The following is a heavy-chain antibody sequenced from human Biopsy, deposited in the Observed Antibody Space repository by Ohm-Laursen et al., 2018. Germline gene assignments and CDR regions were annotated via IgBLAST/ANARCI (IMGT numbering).Heavy chain of an antibody. J-gene: IGHJ4*02. CDR2: VNPKKGDT. CDR1: GYTFTDDQ. D-gene: IGHD2-21*02. Sequence: SVKVSCKTTGYTFTDDQIHWVREAPGQGLDWMGLVNPKKGDTRYAQKFQGRVTMTSDVSVATAYMELTGLTSDDTAVYFCSREQHYYSARGQGTLVTVSS. V-gene: IGHV1-2*06. CDR3: SREQHYYSA.